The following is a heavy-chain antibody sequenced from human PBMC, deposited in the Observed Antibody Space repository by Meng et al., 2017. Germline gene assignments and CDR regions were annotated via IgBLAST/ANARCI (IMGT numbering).Heavy chain of an antibody. CDR2: ISSSGSTI. CDR1: GFTFSSYE. Sequence: GESLKISCAASGFTFSSYEMNWVRQAPGKGLEWVSYISSSGSTIYYADSVKGRFTISRDNAKNSLYLQMNSLRAEDTAVYYCARAWVGYNAFLYYFDYWGQGTLVTVSS. D-gene: IGHD5-24*01. J-gene: IGHJ4*02. V-gene: IGHV3-48*03. CDR3: ARAWVGYNAFLYYFDY.